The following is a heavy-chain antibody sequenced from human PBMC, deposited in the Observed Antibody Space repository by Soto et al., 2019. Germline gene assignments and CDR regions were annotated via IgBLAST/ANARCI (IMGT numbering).Heavy chain of an antibody. Sequence: PGGSLRLSCAASGFTFSSYSMNWVRQAPGKGLEWVSSISSSLLTYIYYADSVKGRFTISRDNAKNSLFLQMNSLRVEDTAVYYCARRRYSGSNYAPGSFDHWGQGTLVTVSS. D-gene: IGHD1-26*01. V-gene: IGHV3-21*04. CDR2: ISSSLLTYI. CDR1: GFTFSSYS. CDR3: ARRRYSGSNYAPGSFDH. J-gene: IGHJ4*02.